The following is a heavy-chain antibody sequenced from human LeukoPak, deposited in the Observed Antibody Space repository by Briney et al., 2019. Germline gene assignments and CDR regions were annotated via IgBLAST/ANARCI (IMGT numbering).Heavy chain of an antibody. V-gene: IGHV3-23*01. CDR3: AEGSPGRGILVVSDLYYFDY. D-gene: IGHD3-22*01. CDR1: GFTFSRYA. CDR2: ISGSGEST. Sequence: PGGSLRLSCAASGFTFSRYAMTWVRQGPGKGLECVSGISGSGESTYYADSVKGRSTISRDNSKNTLYLQMNSLRVEDTAVYFCAEGSPGRGILVVSDLYYFDYWGQGTLVTVSS. J-gene: IGHJ4*02.